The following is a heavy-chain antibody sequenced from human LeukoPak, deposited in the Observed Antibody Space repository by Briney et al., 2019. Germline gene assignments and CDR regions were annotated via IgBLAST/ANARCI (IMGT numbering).Heavy chain of an antibody. D-gene: IGHD3-16*01. J-gene: IGHJ6*02. CDR3: AGPPKGGYYYYGMDV. V-gene: IGHV1-69*04. CDR2: IIPILGIA. CDR1: GGTFSSYA. Sequence: SVKVSCKASGGTFSSYAISWVRQAPGQGLEWMGRIIPILGIANYAQKFQGRVTITADKSTSTAYMELSSLRSEDTAVYYCAGPPKGGYYYYGMDVWGQGTLVTVSS.